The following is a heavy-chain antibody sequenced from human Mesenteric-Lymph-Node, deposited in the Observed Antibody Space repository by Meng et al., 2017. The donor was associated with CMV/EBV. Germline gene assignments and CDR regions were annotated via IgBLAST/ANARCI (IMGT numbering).Heavy chain of an antibody. CDR3: AKAAVSGLEFDP. D-gene: IGHD4-17*01. J-gene: IGHJ5*02. CDR1: GFSFSTYG. CDR2: IWLEDDNT. V-gene: IGHV3-30*02. Sequence: GGSLRLSCVASGFSFSTYGMHWVRQAPGKGLDWVSIIWLEDDNTYYADSVKGRFTISRDNSKNTLYLQMNSLRPEDTAVYYCAKAAVSGLEFDPRGQGTLVTVSS.